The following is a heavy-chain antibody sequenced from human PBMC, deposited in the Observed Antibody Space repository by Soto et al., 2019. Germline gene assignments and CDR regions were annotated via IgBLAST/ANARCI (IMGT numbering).Heavy chain of an antibody. J-gene: IGHJ5*02. CDR1: GDSVSSNGAA. CDR2: TYYRSKWYN. V-gene: IGHV6-1*02. D-gene: IGHD4-17*01. Sequence: QVQLQQSGPGLVKPSQTLSLTCAISGDSVSSNGAAWNWIRQSPSRGLEWLGRTYYRSKWYNDYAVSVKSRITTHPDTSKSQFSLQLNSVTPEDTAVYYCARDKHDYFNRGIGFDTWGQGILVTVSS. CDR3: ARDKHDYFNRGIGFDT.